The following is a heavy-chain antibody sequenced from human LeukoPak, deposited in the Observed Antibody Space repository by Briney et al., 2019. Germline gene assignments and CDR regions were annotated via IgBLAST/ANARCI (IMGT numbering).Heavy chain of an antibody. CDR3: GKVTGTLGN. D-gene: IGHD1-1*01. V-gene: IGHV3-23*01. J-gene: IGHJ4*02. Sequence: GGSLRLSCAASGFTLSSYAMSWVRQAPGKGLEWVSTISNSDYNTYYTDSVKGRFTISRDNSKNTLYLQMNSLTADDTAIYYCGKVTGTLGNWGQGTLVTVSS. CDR1: GFTLSSYA. CDR2: ISNSDYNT.